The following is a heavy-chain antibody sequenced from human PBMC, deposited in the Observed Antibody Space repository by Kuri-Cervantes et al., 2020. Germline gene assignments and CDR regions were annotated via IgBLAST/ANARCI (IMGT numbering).Heavy chain of an antibody. CDR1: GDSVSSGSYY. V-gene: IGHV4-61*01. J-gene: IGHJ4*02. D-gene: IGHD5-24*01. CDR2: IYYSGST. Sequence: SETLSLTCTVSGDSVSSGSYYWSWIRQPPGKGLEWIGYIYYSGSTNYNPSLKSRVTISVDTSKNQFSLKLSSVTAADTAVYYCARHKRGYFDYWGQGTLVTVSS. CDR3: ARHKRGYFDY.